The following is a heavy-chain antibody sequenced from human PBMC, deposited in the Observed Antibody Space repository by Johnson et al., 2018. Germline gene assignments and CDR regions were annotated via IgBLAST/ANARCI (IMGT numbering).Heavy chain of an antibody. D-gene: IGHD5-18*01. Sequence: VQLVESGGGLVKPGGSLRLSCAASGFTFSSYSMNWVRQAPGKGLEWVSSISSSSSYIYYADSVKGRFTISRDNSKNTLYLQMNSLRTEDTAVYYCAKSRGGYSFGNAFDIWGQGTMVTVSS. CDR2: ISSSSSYI. CDR3: AKSRGGYSFGNAFDI. V-gene: IGHV3-21*01. J-gene: IGHJ3*02. CDR1: GFTFSSYS.